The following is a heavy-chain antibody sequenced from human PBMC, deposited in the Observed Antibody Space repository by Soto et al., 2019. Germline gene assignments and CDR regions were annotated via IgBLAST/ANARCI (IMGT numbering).Heavy chain of an antibody. CDR3: ARGAWGDYAEPTFDY. CDR1: GFTFSSYW. CDR2: IKQDGSEK. D-gene: IGHD4-17*01. J-gene: IGHJ4*02. V-gene: IGHV3-7*05. Sequence: GGSLRLSCAASGFTFSSYWMSWVRQAPGKGLEWVANIKQDGSEKYYVDSVKGRFTISRDNAKNSLYLQMNSLRAEDPAVYYCARGAWGDYAEPTFDYWGQGTLVTVSS.